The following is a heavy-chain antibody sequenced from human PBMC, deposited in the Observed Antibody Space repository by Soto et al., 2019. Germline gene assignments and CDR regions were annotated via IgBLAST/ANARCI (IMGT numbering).Heavy chain of an antibody. CDR1: GGSISSGGYS. V-gene: IGHV4-30-2*01. Sequence: SETLSLTCAVSGGSISSGGYSWSWIRQPPGKGLEWIGYMYHSGSTYYNPSLKSRVTISVDTSKNQFSLKLSSVTAADTAVYYCARDQDNWFDPWGQGTLVTVSS. CDR3: ARDQDNWFDP. CDR2: MYHSGST. J-gene: IGHJ5*02. D-gene: IGHD2-15*01.